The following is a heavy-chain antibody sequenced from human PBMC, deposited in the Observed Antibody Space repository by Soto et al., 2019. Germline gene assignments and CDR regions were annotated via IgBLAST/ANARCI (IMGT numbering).Heavy chain of an antibody. CDR1: GFTFSDYA. J-gene: IGHJ4*02. V-gene: IGHV3-23*01. CDR2: ISGSGGTP. D-gene: IGHD3-22*01. CDR3: VKGAGYFDTSDYYYGHY. Sequence: EVQLLESGGDLGQPGGSLRLSCAASGFTFSDYAMSWVRQAPGKGLEWVSAISGSGGTPYYADSAKGRFGISRDNSKSTLYLQMDNLRVEDTALYYCVKGAGYFDTSDYYYGHYWGQGTLITVSS.